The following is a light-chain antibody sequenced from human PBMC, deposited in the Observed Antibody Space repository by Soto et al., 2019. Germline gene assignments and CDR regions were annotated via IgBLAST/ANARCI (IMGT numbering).Light chain of an antibody. Sequence: QSPLTQPASVSGSPGQSITISCTGTSNDVGAYDYVSWYQQHPDKAPKLMIYEVSNRPSGVSNRFSGSKSVNTATLTISGLQADDEADYYCSSYTSSSTRVFGTGTKLTVL. CDR3: SSYTSSSTRV. V-gene: IGLV2-14*03. CDR1: SNDVGAYDY. CDR2: EVS. J-gene: IGLJ1*01.